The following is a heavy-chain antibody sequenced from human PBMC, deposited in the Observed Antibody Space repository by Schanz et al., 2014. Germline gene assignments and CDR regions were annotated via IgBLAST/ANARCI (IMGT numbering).Heavy chain of an antibody. CDR2: VVSGGSST. Sequence: QVQLVESGGGLVKPGGSLRLSCTVSGFTFSDYYMSWIRQAPGKGPEWVSSVVSGGSSTNYADSVKGRFTISRDNAKNSLYLQMSSLRAEDTAVYYCARDLAGGGNDVWGQGTLVTVSS. D-gene: IGHD2-15*01. V-gene: IGHV3-11*06. CDR1: GFTFSDYY. CDR3: ARDLAGGGNDV. J-gene: IGHJ4*02.